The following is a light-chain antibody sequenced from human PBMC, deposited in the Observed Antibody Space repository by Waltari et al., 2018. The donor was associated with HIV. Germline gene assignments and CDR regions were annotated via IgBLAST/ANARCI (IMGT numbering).Light chain of an antibody. CDR3: AALDDGLGGVV. CDR2: RNH. V-gene: IGLV1-47*01. J-gene: IGLJ2*01. Sequence: QSVLTQPPSASGTPGQRVTISCSGSSANIGNNYVYWYQQLPETAPKPPIYRNHPRPSGVPDRFSGSKSCTPASLALSGPRAEDGGDYYCAALDDGLGGVVFGGGTKLTVL. CDR1: SANIGNNY.